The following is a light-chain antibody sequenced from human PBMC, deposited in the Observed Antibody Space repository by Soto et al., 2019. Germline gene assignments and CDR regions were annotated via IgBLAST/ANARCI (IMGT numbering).Light chain of an antibody. J-gene: IGKJ4*01. Sequence: DIPLTQSPSFLSASVGDRVTITCRASQDISSFLAWYQQKAGKAPKLLIYAASTLQSGVPSRFSGSGSGTEFTLTISSLQPEDFATYYCQQLNTYLPLTFGGGTKVEI. CDR3: QQLNTYLPLT. CDR1: QDISSF. V-gene: IGKV1-9*01. CDR2: AAS.